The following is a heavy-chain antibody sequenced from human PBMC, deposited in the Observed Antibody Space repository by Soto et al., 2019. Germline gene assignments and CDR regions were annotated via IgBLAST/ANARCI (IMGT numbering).Heavy chain of an antibody. CDR3: VKPPVTTASYYYYDMDV. Sequence: PGGSLRLSCAASGFTFSTYPMSWVRQAPGKGLEWVSGISGSGISTYYTDSVKGRFTISRDNSKNTVFLQMNSLRDEDTAVYYCVKPPVTTASYYYYDMDVWGQGTTVTVSS. CDR2: ISGSGIST. V-gene: IGHV3-23*01. CDR1: GFTFSTYP. J-gene: IGHJ6*02. D-gene: IGHD4-4*01.